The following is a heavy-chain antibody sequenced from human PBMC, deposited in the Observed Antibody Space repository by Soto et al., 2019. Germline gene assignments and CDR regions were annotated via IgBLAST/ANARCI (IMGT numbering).Heavy chain of an antibody. D-gene: IGHD6-13*01. J-gene: IGHJ3*02. Sequence: QVHLVQSGAEVKKPGSSVKVSCKAPGGTFSNHAINWVRQAPGQGLEWMGRIIPIFTTTNYAQKFQGRVTMTADESTITAYLEVSSLKHDDTAVYYCAREVAADGTFREDVFDIWSQGTLVTVSS. CDR1: GGTFSNHA. CDR3: AREVAADGTFREDVFDI. V-gene: IGHV1-69*12. CDR2: IIPIFTTT.